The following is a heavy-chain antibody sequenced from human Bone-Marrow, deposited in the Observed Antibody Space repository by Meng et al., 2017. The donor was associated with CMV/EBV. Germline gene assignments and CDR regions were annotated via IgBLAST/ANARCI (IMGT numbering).Heavy chain of an antibody. CDR2: INPAGGVT. Sequence: GGSLRLSCAASGFTFSSYAMHWVRQAPGKGLEWVGIINPAGGVTYGEKFGGRVTMTRDTSTTTVYLDLTNLKSEDTAVYYCARERKDIWSGLDLDHWGQGTRVTGSS. J-gene: IGHJ4*02. CDR1: GFTFSSYA. D-gene: IGHD3-3*01. CDR3: ARERKDIWSGLDLDH. V-gene: IGHV1-46*01.